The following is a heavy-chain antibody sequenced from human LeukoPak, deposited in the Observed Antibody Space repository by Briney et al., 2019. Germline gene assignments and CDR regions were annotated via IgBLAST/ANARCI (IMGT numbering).Heavy chain of an antibody. Sequence: SETLSLTCTVSGGSISSYYWSWIRQPPGKGLEWIGYIYYSGSTNYNPSLKSRVTISVDTSKNQFSLKLSSVIAADTAVYYCARGKSGSWGYYFDYWGQGTLVTVSS. V-gene: IGHV4-59*01. J-gene: IGHJ4*02. CDR1: GGSISSYY. CDR3: ARGKSGSWGYYFDY. CDR2: IYYSGST. D-gene: IGHD1-26*01.